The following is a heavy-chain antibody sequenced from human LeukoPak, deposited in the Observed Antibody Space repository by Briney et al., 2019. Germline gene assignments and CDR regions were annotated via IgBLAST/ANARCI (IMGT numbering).Heavy chain of an antibody. CDR1: GGSFSDYY. V-gene: IGHV4-59*12. CDR2: IYYSGST. CDR3: ARLSPPPTAVTTELDY. Sequence: SETLSLTCAVYGGSFSDYYWSWIRQPPGKGLEWIGYIYYSGSTNYNPSLKSRVTISVDTSKNQFSLKLSSVTAADTAVYYCARLSPPPTAVTTELDYWGQGTLVTVSS. D-gene: IGHD4-17*01. J-gene: IGHJ4*02.